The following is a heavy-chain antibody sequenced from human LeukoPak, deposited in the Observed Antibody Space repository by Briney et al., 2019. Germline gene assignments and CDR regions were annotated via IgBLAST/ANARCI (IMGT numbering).Heavy chain of an antibody. CDR1: GFTFSSYA. Sequence: GGSLRLSCAASGFTFSSYAMHWVRQAPGKGLEWVAVISYDGSNKYYADSVKGRFTISRDNSKNTLYLQMNSLRAEDTAVYYCAKDLSSGWYGYYFDYWGQGTLVTVSS. CDR2: ISYDGSNK. CDR3: AKDLSSGWYGYYFDY. J-gene: IGHJ4*02. D-gene: IGHD6-19*01. V-gene: IGHV3-30-3*01.